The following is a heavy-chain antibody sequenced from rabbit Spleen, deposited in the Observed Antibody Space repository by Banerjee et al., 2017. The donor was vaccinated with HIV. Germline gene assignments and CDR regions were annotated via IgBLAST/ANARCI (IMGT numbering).Heavy chain of an antibody. D-gene: IGHD8-1*01. J-gene: IGHJ4*01. V-gene: IGHV1S45*01. CDR3: ARAPYGTGSSYPYYFHL. CDR1: GFSFSDRDV. CDR2: IYAGSSGST. Sequence: QEQLVESGGGLVQPEGSLTLTCKASGFSFSDRDVMCWVRQAPGKGLEWIACIYAGSSGSTYYASWAKGRFTISKTSSTTATLQMTSLTVADTATYLCARAPYGTGSSYPYYFHLWDPGTLVTVS.